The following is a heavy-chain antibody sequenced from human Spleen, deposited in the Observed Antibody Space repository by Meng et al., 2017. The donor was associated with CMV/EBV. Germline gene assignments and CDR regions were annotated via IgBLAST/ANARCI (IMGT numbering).Heavy chain of an antibody. Sequence: YTFTSYVLHWVRQAPGQRLEWMGWMNTDIGNTKYAQTFQGRVTITRDTSANTAYMELSSLRSEDTAVYYCARQRKGYDFWSGYWDYWGQGTLVTVSS. CDR2: MNTDIGNT. J-gene: IGHJ4*02. V-gene: IGHV1-3*04. CDR1: YTFTSYV. CDR3: ARQRKGYDFWSGYWDY. D-gene: IGHD3-3*01.